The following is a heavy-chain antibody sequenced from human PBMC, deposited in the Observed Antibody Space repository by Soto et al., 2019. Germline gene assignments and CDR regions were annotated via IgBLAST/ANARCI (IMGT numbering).Heavy chain of an antibody. CDR2: IYYSGST. V-gene: IGHV4-59*08. CDR3: ARQAGTGSGSSLGY. CDR1: GGSISSDY. Sequence: QVQLQESGPRLVKPSETVSLTCTVSGGSISSDYWSWIRQPPGKGLEWIGYIYYSGSTNYNPSLKSRVTISVDTSKNQSSLKLSSVTAADTAVYYCARQAGTGSGSSLGYWGQGTLVTVSS. D-gene: IGHD3-10*01. J-gene: IGHJ4*02.